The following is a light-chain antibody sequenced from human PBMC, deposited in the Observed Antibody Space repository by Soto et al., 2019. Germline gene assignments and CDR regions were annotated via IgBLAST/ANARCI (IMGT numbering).Light chain of an antibody. J-gene: IGLJ3*02. CDR3: SSYTSSSTRV. Sequence: QSALTQPASVSWSPGQSITISCTGTSSDVGGYNYVSWYQQHPGKAPKLMIYEVSNRPSGVSNRFSGSKSGNTASLTIYGLQAEDEADYYCSSYTSSSTRVFGGRTKLTVL. CDR1: SSDVGGYNY. V-gene: IGLV2-14*01. CDR2: EVS.